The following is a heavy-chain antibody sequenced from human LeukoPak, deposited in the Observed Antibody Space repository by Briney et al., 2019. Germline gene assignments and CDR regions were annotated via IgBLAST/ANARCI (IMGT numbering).Heavy chain of an antibody. CDR3: ASQRYSSSWYGRWYNYYYYYMDV. J-gene: IGHJ6*03. D-gene: IGHD6-13*01. V-gene: IGHV3-53*01. CDR2: IYSGGST. Sequence: GGSLRLSCAASGFTVSSNYRSWVRQAPGKGLEWVSVIYSGGSTYYADSVKGRFTISRDNSKNTLYLQMNSLRAEDTAVYYCASQRYSSSWYGRWYNYYYYYMDVWGKGTTVTVSS. CDR1: GFTVSSNY.